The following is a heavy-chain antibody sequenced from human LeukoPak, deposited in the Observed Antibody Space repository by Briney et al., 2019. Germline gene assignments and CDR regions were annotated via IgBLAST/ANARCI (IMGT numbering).Heavy chain of an antibody. J-gene: IGHJ4*02. D-gene: IGHD3-22*01. V-gene: IGHV3-7*01. CDR2: IKQDGSEK. CDR1: GFTFSSYW. Sequence: GGSLRLSCAASGFTFSSYWMSWVRQAPGKGLEWVANIKQDGSEKYYADSVKGRFTISRDNSKNTLYLQMNSLRAEDTAVYYCAKVDYYDSSGQPDYWGQGTLVTVSS. CDR3: AKVDYYDSSGQPDY.